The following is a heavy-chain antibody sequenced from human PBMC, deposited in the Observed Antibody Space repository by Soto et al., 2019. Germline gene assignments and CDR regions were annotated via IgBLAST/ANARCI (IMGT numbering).Heavy chain of an antibody. CDR1: GASITAYY. CDR3: ARHENGGTYPLAY. Sequence: QVQLQESGPGLVKPSETLSLTCAVSGASITAYYWAWVRQPPGKGLEYIGHVHNSGRADYNPSLRSRVTISVDTSRKQFSLHLNSVTAADTAVYFCARHENGGTYPLAYWGQGTLVTVSS. D-gene: IGHD1-26*01. J-gene: IGHJ4*02. V-gene: IGHV4-59*08. CDR2: VHNSGRA.